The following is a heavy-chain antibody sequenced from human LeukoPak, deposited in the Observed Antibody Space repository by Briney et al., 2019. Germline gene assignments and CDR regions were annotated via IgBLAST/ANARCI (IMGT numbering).Heavy chain of an antibody. D-gene: IGHD6-13*01. V-gene: IGHV1-18*04. Sequence: ASVKVSCKASGYTLTAYYMHWVRQAPGQGLEWMGWISAYNGNTNYAQKLQGRVTMTTDTSTSTAYMELRSLRSDDTAVYYCARGHYNSAAGYLDYWGQGTLVTVSS. J-gene: IGHJ4*02. CDR2: ISAYNGNT. CDR1: GYTLTAYY. CDR3: ARGHYNSAAGYLDY.